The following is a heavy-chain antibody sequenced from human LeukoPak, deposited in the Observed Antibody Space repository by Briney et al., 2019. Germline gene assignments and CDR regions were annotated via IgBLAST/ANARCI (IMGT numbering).Heavy chain of an antibody. Sequence: ASVKVSCKASGYTFTRYGINWVRQAPGQGLEWMGWISAYNGNTNYAQKLQGRVTMTTDTSTSTAYMELRSLRSDDTAVYYCARDTYSSSWYRTFDYWGQGTLVTVSS. CDR2: ISAYNGNT. CDR1: GYTFTRYG. D-gene: IGHD6-13*01. V-gene: IGHV1-18*01. CDR3: ARDTYSSSWYRTFDY. J-gene: IGHJ4*02.